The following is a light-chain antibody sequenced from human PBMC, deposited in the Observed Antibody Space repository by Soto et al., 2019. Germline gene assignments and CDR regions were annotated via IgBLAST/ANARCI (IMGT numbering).Light chain of an antibody. CDR2: KAS. V-gene: IGKV1-5*03. CDR1: QTISSW. Sequence: DIRMTQSPSTLSGSVVDGVTITCRASQTISSWLAWYQQKPGKAPKLLIYKASTLKSGVPSRFSGSGSGTEFTLTISSLQPDDFATYYCQHYNSYSEAFGQGTKVDI. J-gene: IGKJ1*01. CDR3: QHYNSYSEA.